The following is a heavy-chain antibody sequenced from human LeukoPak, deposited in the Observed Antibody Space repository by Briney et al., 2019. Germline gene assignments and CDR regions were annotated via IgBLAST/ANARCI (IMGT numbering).Heavy chain of an antibody. V-gene: IGHV4-59*08. Sequence: PSETLSLTCTVSSDSIPSPYRSWVRQSPGQRLEWVSFISHTGSTTYNPSLQRGLAASINTSTNEFSLMLISVTAADTPADYCGRHFTVGGNSYFGHWAQGTPVTVSS. D-gene: IGHD4-23*01. CDR1: SDSIPSPY. CDR2: ISHTGST. J-gene: IGHJ4*02. CDR3: GRHFTVGGNSYFGH.